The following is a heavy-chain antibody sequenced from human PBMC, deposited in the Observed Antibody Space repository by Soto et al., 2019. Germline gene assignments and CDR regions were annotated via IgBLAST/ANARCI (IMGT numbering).Heavy chain of an antibody. Sequence: SQTLSLTCAISGDSVSSNSAAWNWIRQSPSRGLEWLGRTYYRSKWYNDYAVSVKSRITINPDTSKNQFSLQLNSVTPEDTAVYYCARAVDTAMVRLNWFDPWGQGTLVTVPQ. CDR1: GDSVSSNSAA. CDR2: TYYRSKWYN. J-gene: IGHJ5*02. CDR3: ARAVDTAMVRLNWFDP. D-gene: IGHD5-18*01. V-gene: IGHV6-1*01.